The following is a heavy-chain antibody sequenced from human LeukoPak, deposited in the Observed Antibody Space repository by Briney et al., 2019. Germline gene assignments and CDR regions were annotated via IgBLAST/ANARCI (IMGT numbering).Heavy chain of an antibody. J-gene: IGHJ4*02. CDR1: GYTFTSYY. Sequence: ASVKVSCKASGYTFTSYYIHWVRQAPGQGLEWMGIINPSGGSTSYAQKFQGRVTMTRDTSTSTVYMELSSLRSEDTAVYYCARGARAVTTILYFDYWGQGTLVTVSS. CDR2: INPSGGST. CDR3: ARGARAVTTILYFDY. D-gene: IGHD4-17*01. V-gene: IGHV1-46*01.